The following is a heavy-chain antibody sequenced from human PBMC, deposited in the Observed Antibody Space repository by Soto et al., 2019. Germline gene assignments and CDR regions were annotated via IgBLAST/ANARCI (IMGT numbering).Heavy chain of an antibody. V-gene: IGHV1-2*04. Sequence: ASVKVSCKASGYTFTGYYMHWVRQAPGQGLEWMGWINPNSGGTNYAQKFQGWVTMTRDTSISTAYMELSRLRSDDTAVYYCARDRNRGWLPFPYYYYYGKDVWGQGTTVTVS. J-gene: IGHJ6*02. CDR1: GYTFTGYY. CDR2: INPNSGGT. D-gene: IGHD5-12*01. CDR3: ARDRNRGWLPFPYYYYYGKDV.